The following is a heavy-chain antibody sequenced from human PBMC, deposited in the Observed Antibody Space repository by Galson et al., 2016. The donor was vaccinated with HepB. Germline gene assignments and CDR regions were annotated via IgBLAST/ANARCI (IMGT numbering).Heavy chain of an antibody. Sequence: SVKVSCKASGYTLTSYGDSWVRKAPGQGLEWMGWISAYTGNTNYAQKPQCRVTMTTDTSTRTAYMELRSLRSDDTAVYYCARDYLRRTTYRGGRDVWGKGTTVTVSS. J-gene: IGHJ6*04. CDR1: GYTLTSYG. D-gene: IGHD4-11*01. CDR3: ARDYLRRTTYRGGRDV. V-gene: IGHV1-18*01. CDR2: ISAYTGNT.